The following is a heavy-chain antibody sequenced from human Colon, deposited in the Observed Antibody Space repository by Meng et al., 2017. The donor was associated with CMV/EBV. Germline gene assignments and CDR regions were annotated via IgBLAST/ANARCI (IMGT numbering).Heavy chain of an antibody. CDR1: GYIFDSYG. V-gene: IGHV1-18*01. J-gene: IGHJ6*02. CDR3: ARDKVKYGTVFYHYCMDV. CDR2: ISAYNGNT. Sequence: ASVKVSCKTSGYIFDSYGFTWVRQAPGQGLEWMGWISAYNGNTKYAQKFQGRVTMTTDTSTSTAYMELRSLRSDDTAVYYCARDKVKYGTVFYHYCMDVWGQGTTVTVSS. D-gene: IGHD3/OR15-3a*01.